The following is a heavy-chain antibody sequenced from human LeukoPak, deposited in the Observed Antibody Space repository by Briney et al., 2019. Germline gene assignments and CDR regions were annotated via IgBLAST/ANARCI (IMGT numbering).Heavy chain of an antibody. Sequence: GGSLRLSCAASGFTFSSYWMHWVRQAPVKGLEWVSAISGSGGSTYYADSVKGRFTISRDNSKNTLYLQMNSLRAEDTAVYYCEKRVLEGYWGQGTLVTVSS. CDR2: ISGSGGST. V-gene: IGHV3-23*01. J-gene: IGHJ4*02. CDR3: EKRVLEGY. CDR1: GFTFSSYW.